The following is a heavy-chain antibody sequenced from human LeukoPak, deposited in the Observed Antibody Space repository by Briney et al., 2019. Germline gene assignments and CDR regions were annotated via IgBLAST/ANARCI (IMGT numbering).Heavy chain of an antibody. J-gene: IGHJ4*02. CDR2: IKSKTDGGTT. V-gene: IGHV3-15*01. CDR1: GFTFSNAW. CDR3: TTADSYYYGSGSYYTVYYFDY. Sequence: GGSLRLSCAASGFTFSNAWMSWVRQAPGKGLEWVGRIKSKTDGGTTDYAAPVKGRFTISRDDSKNTLYLQMNSLKTEDTAVYYCTTADSYYYGSGSYYTVYYFDYWGQGTLVTVSS. D-gene: IGHD3-10*01.